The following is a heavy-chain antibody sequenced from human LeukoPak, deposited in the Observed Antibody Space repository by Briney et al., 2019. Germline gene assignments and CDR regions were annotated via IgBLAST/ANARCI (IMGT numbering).Heavy chain of an antibody. J-gene: IGHJ5*02. D-gene: IGHD6-13*01. CDR3: AKDPGSSGNNWFDP. CDR1: GFTFSSYD. CDR2: IGTAGDT. V-gene: IGHV3-13*01. Sequence: GGSLRLSCAASGFTFSSYDMHWVRQATGKGLEWVSAIGTAGDTYYPGSVKGRFTISRDNSKNTLYLQMDSLRAEDTAVYYCAKDPGSSGNNWFDPWGQGTLVTVSS.